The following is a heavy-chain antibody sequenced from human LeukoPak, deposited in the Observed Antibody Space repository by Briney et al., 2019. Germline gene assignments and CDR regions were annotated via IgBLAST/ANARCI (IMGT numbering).Heavy chain of an antibody. V-gene: IGHV1-24*01. D-gene: IGHD1-26*01. CDR1: GYTLTELS. CDR3: ARDGKFDY. CDR2: FDPEDGET. J-gene: IGHJ4*02. Sequence: GASVKVSCKVSGYTLTELSMHWVRQAPGKGLEWMGGFDPEDGETIYAQKLQGRVTMTTDTSTSTAYMELRSLRSDDTAVYCCARDGKFDYWGQGTLVTVSS.